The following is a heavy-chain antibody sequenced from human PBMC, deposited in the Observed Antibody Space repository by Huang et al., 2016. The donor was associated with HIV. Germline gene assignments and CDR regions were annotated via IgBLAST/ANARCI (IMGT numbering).Heavy chain of an antibody. V-gene: IGHV3-30*14. D-gene: IGHD6-19*01. CDR2: ISFDVRNK. CDR3: ARDTTTVAGLDF. Sequence: QVQLVESGGGVVQPGRSLRLSCAVSGFTFRDHPMHWVRQAPGKGLELVAVISFDVRNKFYADFVRGRFTSSRDNSKNILYLQLNSLTPADTSIYYCARDTTTVAGLDFWGQGALVTVSS. J-gene: IGHJ4*02. CDR1: GFTFRDHP.